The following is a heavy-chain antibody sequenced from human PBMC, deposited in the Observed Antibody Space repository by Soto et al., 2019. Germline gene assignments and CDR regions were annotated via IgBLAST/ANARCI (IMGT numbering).Heavy chain of an antibody. J-gene: IGHJ4*02. CDR3: ANNVPSPNYYDSSGYIYYFET. D-gene: IGHD3-22*01. CDR2: ISGSSVST. Sequence: PGGSLRLSCAASGFTFSNYAMSWVRQAPGKGLEWVSGISGSSVSTYYADSVKGRFTISRDNSKNSLYLHMSSLRAEDTALYYCANNVPSPNYYDSSGYIYYFETWGQGTLVTVS. V-gene: IGHV3-23*01. CDR1: GFTFSNYA.